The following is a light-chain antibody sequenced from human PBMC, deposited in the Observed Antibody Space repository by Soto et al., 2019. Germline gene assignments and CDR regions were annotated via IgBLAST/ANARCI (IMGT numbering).Light chain of an antibody. CDR1: QTVSNN. CDR2: GAS. CDR3: QQYNNWLPLT. J-gene: IGKJ4*01. V-gene: IGKV3-15*01. Sequence: EIVMTQSPATLSVSPGERATLSCRASQTVSNNLAWYQQKPGQAPRLLIYGASTRATGIPARFSGSGSGTEFTLTISSLQSEDFAVYYCQQYNNWLPLTFGGGTKLEIK.